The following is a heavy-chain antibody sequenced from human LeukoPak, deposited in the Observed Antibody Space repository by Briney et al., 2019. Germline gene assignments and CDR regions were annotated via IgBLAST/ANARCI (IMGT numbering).Heavy chain of an antibody. CDR3: ATDLGGYVRDDYGDYVCS. CDR1: GYTLTELS. J-gene: IGHJ5*02. Sequence: ASVKVSCKVSGYTLTELSMHWVRQAPGKGLEWMGGFDPEDGETIYAQKFQGRVTMTEDTSTDTAYMELSSLRSEDTAVYYCATDLGGYVRDDYGDYVCSWGQGTLVTVSS. D-gene: IGHD4-17*01. V-gene: IGHV1-24*01. CDR2: FDPEDGET.